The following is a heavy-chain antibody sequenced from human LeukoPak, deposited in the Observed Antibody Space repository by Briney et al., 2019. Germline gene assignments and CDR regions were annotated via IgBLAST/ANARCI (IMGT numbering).Heavy chain of an antibody. CDR3: ARRRIGDYFDY. D-gene: IGHD3-16*01. CDR1: GGSISSSSYY. V-gene: IGHV4-39*01. J-gene: IGHJ4*02. CDR2: IYYSGST. Sequence: SETLSLXCTVSGGSISSSSYYWGWIRQPPGKGLEWIGSIYYSGSTYYNPSLKSRVTISVDTSKNQFSLKLSSVTAADTAVYYCARRRIGDYFDYWGQGTLVTVSS.